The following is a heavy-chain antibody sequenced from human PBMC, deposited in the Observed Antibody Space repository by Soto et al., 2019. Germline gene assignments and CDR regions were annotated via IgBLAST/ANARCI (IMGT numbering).Heavy chain of an antibody. V-gene: IGHV1-69*13. CDR3: ARWWIQLWNSGMAV. D-gene: IGHD5-18*01. CDR2: IIPIFGTA. Sequence: SVNRAFKASLDTLIVDAVSWVRDETGQGLEWMGGIIPIFGTANYAQKFQGRVTITADESTSTAYMELSSLRSEDTAVYYCARWWIQLWNSGMAVRRQGTTVPV. CDR1: LDTLIVDA. J-gene: IGHJ6*02.